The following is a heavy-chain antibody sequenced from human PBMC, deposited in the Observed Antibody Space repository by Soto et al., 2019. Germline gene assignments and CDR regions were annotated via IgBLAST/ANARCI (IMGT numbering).Heavy chain of an antibody. Sequence: EVQLVESGGGLVQPGGSLRLSCAASGFTFSSYSMNWVRQAPGKGLEWVSYISSSSSTIYYADSVKGRFTISRDNAKNSLYLQMNSLRDEDTAVYYCARDIRGYSSSRYPNYFDYWGQGTLVTVSS. CDR2: ISSSSSTI. CDR3: ARDIRGYSSSRYPNYFDY. J-gene: IGHJ4*02. CDR1: GFTFSSYS. D-gene: IGHD6-13*01. V-gene: IGHV3-48*02.